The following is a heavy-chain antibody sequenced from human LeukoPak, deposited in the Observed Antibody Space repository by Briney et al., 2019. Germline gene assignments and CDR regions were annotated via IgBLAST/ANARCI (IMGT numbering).Heavy chain of an antibody. CDR1: GYTFTAYF. J-gene: IGHJ4*02. Sequence: ASVKVSCKASGYTFTAYFMHWVRQAPGQGLEWMGWINPDRGGTNYAQKFQARITMTRDTSIRTAYMELSSLRSDDTATYYCARVRDLWFGDFDYWGQGTLVTVSS. CDR2: INPDRGGT. D-gene: IGHD3-10*01. V-gene: IGHV1-2*02. CDR3: ARVRDLWFGDFDY.